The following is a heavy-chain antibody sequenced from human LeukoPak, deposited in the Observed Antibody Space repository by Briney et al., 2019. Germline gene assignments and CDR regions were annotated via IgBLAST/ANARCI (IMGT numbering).Heavy chain of an antibody. CDR1: GGSISSGGYY. V-gene: IGHV4-30-2*01. J-gene: IGHJ1*01. CDR3: AGTYYYDSSGYYGDVRYFQH. Sequence: PSETLSLTCTVSGGSISSGGYYWSWIRQPPGKGLEWIGYIYHSGSTYYNPSLKSRVTISVDRPKNQFSLKLSSVTAADTAVYYCAGTYYYDSSGYYGDVRYFQHWGQGTLVTVSS. CDR2: IYHSGST. D-gene: IGHD3-22*01.